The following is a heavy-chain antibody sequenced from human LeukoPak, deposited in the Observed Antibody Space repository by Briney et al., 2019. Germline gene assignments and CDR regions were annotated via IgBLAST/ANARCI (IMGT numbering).Heavy chain of an antibody. CDR1: GFTFSSYA. Sequence: GGSLRLSCAASGFTFSSYAMSWVRQAPGKGLEWASAISGSGGSTYYADSAKGRFTISRDNSKNTLYLQMNSLRAEDTAVYYCAKDPFGGWDHWGQGTLVTVSS. D-gene: IGHD3-16*01. V-gene: IGHV3-23*01. CDR3: AKDPFGGWDH. CDR2: ISGSGGST. J-gene: IGHJ4*02.